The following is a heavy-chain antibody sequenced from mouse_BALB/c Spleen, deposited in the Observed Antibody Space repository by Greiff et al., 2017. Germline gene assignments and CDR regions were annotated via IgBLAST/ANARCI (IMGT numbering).Heavy chain of an antibody. J-gene: IGHJ4*01. CDR2: IDPANGNT. CDR3: ARAYGNYEAMDY. CDR1: GFNIKDYY. V-gene: IGHV14-3*02. Sequence: VQLQQSGAELVRPGASVKLSCTASGFNIKDYYMHWVKQRPEQGLEWIGRIDPANGNTKYDPKFQGKATITADTASNTAYLQLSSLTSEDTAVYYGARAYGNYEAMDYGGQGTSVTVAS. D-gene: IGHD2-1*01.